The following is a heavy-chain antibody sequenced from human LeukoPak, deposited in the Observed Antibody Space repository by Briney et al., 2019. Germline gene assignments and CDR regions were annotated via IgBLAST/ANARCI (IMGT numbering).Heavy chain of an antibody. J-gene: IGHJ2*01. CDR1: GFTFSSYS. CDR2: ISSSSSYI. V-gene: IGHV3-21*01. D-gene: IGHD7-27*01. Sequence: GGSLRLSCAASGFTFSSYSMNWVRQAPGKGLEWVSSISSSSSYIYYADSVKGRFTISRDNAKNSLHLQMNSLRAEDTAVYYCASWGPWYFDLWGRGTLVTVSS. CDR3: ASWGPWYFDL.